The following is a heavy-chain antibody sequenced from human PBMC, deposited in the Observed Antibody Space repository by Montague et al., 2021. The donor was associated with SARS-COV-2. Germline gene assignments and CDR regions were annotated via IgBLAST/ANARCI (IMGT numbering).Heavy chain of an antibody. CDR1: GGSISSSSYY. Sequence: SETLSLTCTVSGGSISSSSYYWGWIRQPPGKGLEWIGSIYYSGSTYYNPSLKSRVTISVDTSKNQFSLKLSSVTAADTAVYYCARHGKTRIAMIVVVIGYLAYGGQGTLVTVSS. CDR3: ARHGKTRIAMIVVVIGYLAY. D-gene: IGHD3-22*01. CDR2: IYYSGST. V-gene: IGHV4-39*01. J-gene: IGHJ4*02.